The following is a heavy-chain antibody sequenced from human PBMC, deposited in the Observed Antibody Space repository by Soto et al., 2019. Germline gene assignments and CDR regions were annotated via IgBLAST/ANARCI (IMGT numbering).Heavy chain of an antibody. V-gene: IGHV4-28*01. Sequence: SETLSLTCAVSGYSISSSNWWGWIRQPPGKGLEWIGYIYYSGSTYYNPSLKSRVTMSVDTSKNQFSLKLSPVTAVDTAVYYCARTVYCSSTSCENWFDPWGQGTLVTVSS. D-gene: IGHD2-2*01. CDR3: ARTVYCSSTSCENWFDP. CDR2: IYYSGST. J-gene: IGHJ5*02. CDR1: GYSISSSNW.